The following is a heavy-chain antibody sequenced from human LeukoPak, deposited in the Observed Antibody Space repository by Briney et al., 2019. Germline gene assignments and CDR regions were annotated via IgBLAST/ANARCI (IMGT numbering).Heavy chain of an antibody. CDR2: ISGSGGSA. D-gene: IGHD3-10*01. CDR1: GFTFSSYA. Sequence: GGSLRLSCAASGFTFSSYAMSWVRQAPGKGLECVSFISGSGGSAYYADSVKGRFTISRDNSKNTLYLQMNSLRAEDTAVYYCSKSRDSRGYFDYWGQGTLVTVSS. V-gene: IGHV3-23*01. J-gene: IGHJ4*02. CDR3: SKSRDSRGYFDY.